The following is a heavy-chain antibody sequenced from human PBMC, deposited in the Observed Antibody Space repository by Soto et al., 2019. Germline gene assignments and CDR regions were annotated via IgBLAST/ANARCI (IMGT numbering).Heavy chain of an antibody. CDR1: GGSISSSNW. J-gene: IGHJ4*02. CDR2: IYHSGST. D-gene: IGHD2-2*01. Sequence: QVQLQESGPGLVKPSGTLSLTCAVSGGSISSSNWWSWVRQPPGKGLEWIGEIYHSGSTNYNPSLKSXXTXSXXNSKNQFSRKLSSVTAADTAVYYCARDTTSLCYGYWGQGTLVTVSS. CDR3: ARDTTSLCYGY. V-gene: IGHV4-4*02.